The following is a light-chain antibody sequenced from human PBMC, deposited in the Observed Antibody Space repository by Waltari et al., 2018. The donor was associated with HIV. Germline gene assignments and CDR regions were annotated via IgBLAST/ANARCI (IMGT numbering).Light chain of an antibody. J-gene: IGKJ1*01. V-gene: IGKV3-15*01. CDR3: QQYDTWPPKT. CDR2: GAS. CDR1: QNIGTN. Sequence: EIVMTKSQATLSVSQGERATLPCRASQNIGTNLAWYQQKPGQAPRLLIYGASTRATGIPARFSGSGAGTEFTLAISSLQAEDFAVYYCQQYDTWPPKTFGQGTKVEIK.